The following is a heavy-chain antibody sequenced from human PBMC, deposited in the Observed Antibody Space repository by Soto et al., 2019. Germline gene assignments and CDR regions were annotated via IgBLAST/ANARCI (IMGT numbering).Heavy chain of an antibody. CDR2: IYYSGST. D-gene: IGHD3-3*01. Sequence: PSETLSLTCTVSGGSISSGDYYWSWIRQPPGKGLEWIGYIYYSGSTYYNPSLKSRVTISVDTSKNQFSLKLSSVTAADTAVYYCARSRRFLEWVWFDPWGQGTLVTVSS. V-gene: IGHV4-30-4*01. CDR1: GGSISSGDYY. CDR3: ARSRRFLEWVWFDP. J-gene: IGHJ5*02.